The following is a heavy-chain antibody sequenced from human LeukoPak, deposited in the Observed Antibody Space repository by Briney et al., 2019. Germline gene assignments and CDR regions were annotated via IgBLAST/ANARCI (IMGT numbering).Heavy chain of an antibody. CDR3: ARRYSSSWFYYYYYGMDA. V-gene: IGHV4-34*01. J-gene: IGHJ6*02. D-gene: IGHD6-13*01. Sequence: PSETLSLTCAVYGGSFSGYYWSWIRQPPGKGLEWIGEINHSGSTNYNPSLKSRVTISVDTSKNQFSLKLSSVTAADTAVYYCARRYSSSWFYYYYYGMDAWGQGTTVTVSS. CDR2: INHSGST. CDR1: GGSFSGYY.